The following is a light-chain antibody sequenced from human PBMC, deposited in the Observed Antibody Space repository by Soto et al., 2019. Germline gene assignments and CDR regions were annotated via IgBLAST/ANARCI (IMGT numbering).Light chain of an antibody. V-gene: IGLV2-14*01. CDR1: SSDVGGYNY. CDR2: DVS. Sequence: QSALGAPCCVSGYLWQAATISCTGTSSDVGGYNYVSWYQQHPGKAPKFMIYDVSNRPSGVSNRFSGSKSGNTASLTISGLQAEDEADYSCSSYTPSNTRQIVFGPGTKVTVL. CDR3: SSYTPSNTRQIV. J-gene: IGLJ1*01.